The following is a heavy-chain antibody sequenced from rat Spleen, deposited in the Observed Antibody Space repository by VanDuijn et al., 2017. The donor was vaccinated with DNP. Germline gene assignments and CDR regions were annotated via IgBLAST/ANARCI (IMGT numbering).Heavy chain of an antibody. CDR1: GFTFSNYG. D-gene: IGHD4-3*01. CDR3: VRWNSGHFDY. Sequence: EVQLVESGGGLVQPGRSLKLSCAASGFTFSNYGMAWVRQAPTKGLEWVASIGTDDTNTDFRDSVKDRFTISRDNAKNTLYLQMNSLRSEDTATYYCVRWNSGHFDYWGQGVMVPVSS. J-gene: IGHJ2*01. V-gene: IGHV5S13*01. CDR2: IGTDDTNT.